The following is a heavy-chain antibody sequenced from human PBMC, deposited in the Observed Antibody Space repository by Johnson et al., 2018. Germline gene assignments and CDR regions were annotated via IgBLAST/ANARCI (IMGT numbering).Heavy chain of an antibody. CDR2: ISSSSSYI. CDR3: ARVGWTFYGMDV. CDR1: GFNFSSYA. J-gene: IGHJ6*02. D-gene: IGHD6-19*01. Sequence: EVQLVESGGGLVKPGGSLRLSCAASGFNFSSYAMSWVRQAPGKGLEWVSSISSSSSYIYYADSVKGRFTISRDNAKNSLYLQMNSLRAEDTAVYYCARVGWTFYGMDVWGQGTTVTVSS. V-gene: IGHV3-21*01.